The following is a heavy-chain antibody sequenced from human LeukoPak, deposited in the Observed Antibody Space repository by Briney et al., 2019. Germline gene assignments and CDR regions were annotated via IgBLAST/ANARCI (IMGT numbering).Heavy chain of an antibody. D-gene: IGHD1/OR15-1a*01. CDR1: GFTFSSYG. V-gene: IGHV3-7*01. J-gene: IGHJ6*03. Sequence: GSLRLSCAASGFTFSSYGMHWVRQAPGKGLEWVANIKQDGSEKYYVDSVKGRFTISRDNAKNSLYLQMNSLRAEDTAVYYCAREGTGSYMDVWGKGTTVTVSS. CDR3: AREGTGSYMDV. CDR2: IKQDGSEK.